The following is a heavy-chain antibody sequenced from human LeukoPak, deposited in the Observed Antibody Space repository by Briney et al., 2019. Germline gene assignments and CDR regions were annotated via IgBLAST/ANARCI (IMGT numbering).Heavy chain of an antibody. Sequence: GGSLRLSCAASGFTFSGSAMHWVRQASGKGLEWVGRIRSKANSYATAYAASVKGRFTISRDDSKNTAYLQMNSLKTEDTAVCYCTRHQEGYHLFPIAAAELDPWGQGTLVTVSS. CDR1: GFTFSGSA. J-gene: IGHJ5*02. V-gene: IGHV3-73*01. CDR3: TRHQEGYHLFPIAAAELDP. D-gene: IGHD6-13*01. CDR2: IRSKANSYAT.